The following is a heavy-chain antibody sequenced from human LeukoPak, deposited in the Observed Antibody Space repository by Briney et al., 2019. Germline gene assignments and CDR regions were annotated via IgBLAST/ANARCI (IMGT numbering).Heavy chain of an antibody. CDR1: GGSISSYY. Sequence: SETLSLTCTVSGGSISSYYWSWIRQPPGKGLEWIGSIYYSGNTYYNASLKSRVTISVDTSKNQFSLKLTSVTAADTAVYYCARELRSSGYYTDYWGQGILVTVSS. CDR3: ARELRSSGYYTDY. CDR2: IYYSGNT. V-gene: IGHV4-59*05. J-gene: IGHJ4*02. D-gene: IGHD3-22*01.